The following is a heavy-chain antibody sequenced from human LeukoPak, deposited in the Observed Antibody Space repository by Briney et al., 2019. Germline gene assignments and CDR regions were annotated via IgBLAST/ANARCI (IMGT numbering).Heavy chain of an antibody. V-gene: IGHV4-34*01. D-gene: IGHD3-16*02. J-gene: IGHJ3*02. Sequence: SETLSLTCAVYGGSFSGYYWSWIRQPPGKGLEWIGKINHSGSANYNPSLKSRVTISVDTSKNQFSLKLSSVTAADTAVYYCARDDYVWGSYRHRGAFDIWGQGTMVTVSS. CDR2: INHSGSA. CDR3: ARDDYVWGSYRHRGAFDI. CDR1: GGSFSGYY.